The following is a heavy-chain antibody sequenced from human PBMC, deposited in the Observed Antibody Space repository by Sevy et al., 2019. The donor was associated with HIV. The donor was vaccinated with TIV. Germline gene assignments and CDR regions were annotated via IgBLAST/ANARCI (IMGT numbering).Heavy chain of an antibody. CDR2: IKEDGSEN. CDR3: ARVGGCSSTSCFAYWFDP. D-gene: IGHD2-2*01. J-gene: IGHJ5*02. CDR1: GFTFSNYW. V-gene: IGHV3-7*03. Sequence: GSLRLSCAASGFTFSNYWMSWVRQAPGKGLEWVANIKEDGSENYYVDSVKGRFTISRDNAKNSLYLQMNSLGAEDTAVYYCARVGGCSSTSCFAYWFDPWGQGTLVTVSS.